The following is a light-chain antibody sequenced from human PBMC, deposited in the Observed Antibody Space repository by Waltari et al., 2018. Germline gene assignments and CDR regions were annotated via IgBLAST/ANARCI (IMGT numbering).Light chain of an antibody. J-gene: IGKJ1*01. V-gene: IGKV3-20*01. Sequence: CRARQSISRFLAWYQQKPGQAPRLLIYAASNRATGIPDRFSGSGSGTDFSLTISRLEPEDFAVYFCQNHERLPAVFGQGTKVEIK. CDR1: QSISRF. CDR3: QNHERLPAV. CDR2: AAS.